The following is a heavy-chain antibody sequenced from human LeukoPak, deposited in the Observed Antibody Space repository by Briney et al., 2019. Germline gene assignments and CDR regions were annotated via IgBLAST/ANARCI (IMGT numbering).Heavy chain of an antibody. D-gene: IGHD2-15*01. Sequence: SETLSLTCAVSGGSFSGYYWSWIRQPPGKGLEWIGEINHSGRTNYNPSLKSRVTISVDTSKNQFSLKLSSVTAADTAVYYCAASVVVVAARDYWGQGTLVTVSS. CDR1: GGSFSGYY. CDR2: INHSGRT. J-gene: IGHJ4*02. V-gene: IGHV4-34*01. CDR3: AASVVVVAARDY.